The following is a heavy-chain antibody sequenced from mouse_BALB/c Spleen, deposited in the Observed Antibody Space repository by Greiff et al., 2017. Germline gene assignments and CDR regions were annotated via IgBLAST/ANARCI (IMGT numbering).Heavy chain of an antibody. J-gene: IGHJ3*01. CDR1: GYSITSDYA. CDR2: ISYSGST. D-gene: IGHD2-10*02. V-gene: IGHV3-2*02. Sequence: EVQLVESGPGLVKPSQSLSLTCTVTGYSITSDYAWNWIRQFPGNKLEWMGYISYSGSTSYNPSLKSRISITRDTSKNQFFLQLNSVTTEDTATYYCARSKYGNPWFAYWGQGTLVTVSA. CDR3: ARSKYGNPWFAY.